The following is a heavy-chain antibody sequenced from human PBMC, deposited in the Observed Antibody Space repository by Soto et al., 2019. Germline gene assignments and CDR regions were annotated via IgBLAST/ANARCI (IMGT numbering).Heavy chain of an antibody. CDR1: GYSFTSLD. CDR3: ARGVSAGVEY. D-gene: IGHD1-26*01. CDR2: MQPSTGRT. V-gene: IGHV1-8*01. J-gene: IGHJ4*02. Sequence: QVQLVQSGAEVREPGASVKVCCKASGYSFTSLDINWVRQTAGQGLEWMGWMQPSTGRTGYAQKFQGRVTMTRDTSINTPYMELTTLTSDDTAFYYCARGVSAGVEYWGQGTLVTVSS.